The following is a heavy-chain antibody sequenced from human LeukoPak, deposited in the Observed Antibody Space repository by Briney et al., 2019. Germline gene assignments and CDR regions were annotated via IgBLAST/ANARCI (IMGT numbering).Heavy chain of an antibody. J-gene: IGHJ6*02. Sequence: SETLSLTCTVSGGSISSYYWSWIRQPPGKGLEWIGCIYYSGSTNYNPSLKSRVTISVDTSKNQFSLKLSSVTAADTAVYYCARHMPPPYYDILTGYYTDYGMDVWGQGTTVTVSS. V-gene: IGHV4-59*08. CDR3: ARHMPPPYYDILTGYYTDYGMDV. D-gene: IGHD3-9*01. CDR2: IYYSGST. CDR1: GGSISSYY.